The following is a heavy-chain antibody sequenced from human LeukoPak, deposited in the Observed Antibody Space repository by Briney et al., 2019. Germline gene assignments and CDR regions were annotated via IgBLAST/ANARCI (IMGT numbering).Heavy chain of an antibody. CDR3: ARGTGPYYYYYAMDV. CDR1: GFTFSSYD. CDR2: IGTAGDT. Sequence: PGGSLRLSCAASGFTFSSYDMHWVRHATGKGLEWVSAIGTAGDTYYPGSVKGRFTISRDNAKNSLYLHMNSLRDEDTAVYYCARGTGPYYYYYAMDVWGQGTTVTVSS. V-gene: IGHV3-13*04. J-gene: IGHJ6*02.